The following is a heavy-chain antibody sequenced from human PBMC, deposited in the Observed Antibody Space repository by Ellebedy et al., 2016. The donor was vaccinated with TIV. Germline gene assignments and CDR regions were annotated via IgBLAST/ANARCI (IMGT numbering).Heavy chain of an antibody. CDR3: AKDHEWAGFMAVDYGMDV. Sequence: GESLKISCAASGFTFSSYGMHWVRQAPGKGLEWVANISFDGKRIAYAASVKGRFTISRENSMNTVYLQMNSLRGEDTAQYYCAKDHEWAGFMAVDYGMDVWGQGTTVTVSS. CDR1: GFTFSSYG. D-gene: IGHD1-26*01. J-gene: IGHJ6*02. V-gene: IGHV3-30*18. CDR2: ISFDGKRI.